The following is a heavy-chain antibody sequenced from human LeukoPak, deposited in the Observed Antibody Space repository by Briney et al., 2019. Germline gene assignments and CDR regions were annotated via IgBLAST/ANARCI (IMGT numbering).Heavy chain of an antibody. J-gene: IGHJ6*03. CDR2: INSGDSDT. Sequence: GESLKISCQGSGFSFRSSWIGWVRQMPGKGLEWMGIINSGDSDTRYSPSFQGQVTISADESINTAYLQWSSVKASDTATYYCARHVFADSMFRGVIINTYFYYMDVWGKGTTVTVSS. V-gene: IGHV5-51*01. D-gene: IGHD3-10*01. CDR1: GFSFRSSW. CDR3: ARHVFADSMFRGVIINTYFYYMDV.